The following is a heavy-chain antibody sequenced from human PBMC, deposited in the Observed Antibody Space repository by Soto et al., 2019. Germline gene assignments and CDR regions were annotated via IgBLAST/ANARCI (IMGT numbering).Heavy chain of an antibody. V-gene: IGHV3-30*18. CDR1: GFTFSSYD. D-gene: IGHD7-27*01. J-gene: IGHJ3*02. CDR2: ISYSGSNK. CDR3: AKITGELDI. Sequence: QVQLVESGGGVVQPGRSLRLSCAASGFTFSSYDIHWVRQAPGKGLEWVAVISYSGSNKYYADSVKGRFAISTDNSKTTLYLQMNSLRPEDTAVYYGAKITGELDIWGQGKMVTVSS.